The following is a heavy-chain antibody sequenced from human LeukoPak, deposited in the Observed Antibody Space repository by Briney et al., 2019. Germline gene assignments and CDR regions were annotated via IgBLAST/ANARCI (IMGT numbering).Heavy chain of an antibody. CDR3: ARAVSGWYFVDY. V-gene: IGHV4-59*08. J-gene: IGHJ4*02. Sequence: SETLSLTCTVSGGSISSYYWSWIRQPPGKGLEWIGYIYCSGSTNYNPSLKSRVTISVDTSKNQFSLKLSSVTAADTAVYYCARAVSGWYFVDYWGQGTLVTVSS. CDR2: IYCSGST. CDR1: GGSISSYY. D-gene: IGHD6-13*01.